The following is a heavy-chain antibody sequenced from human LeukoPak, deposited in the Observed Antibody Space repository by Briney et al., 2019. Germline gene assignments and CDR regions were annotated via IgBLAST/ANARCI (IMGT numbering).Heavy chain of an antibody. CDR2: INHSGST. Sequence: SETLSLTCAVDGGSFSGYYWSWIRQPPGKGLEWIGEINHSGSTNYNPSLKSRVTISVDTSKNQFSLKLSSVTAADTAVYYCARDHISGGWSGNFDYWGQGTLVTVSS. V-gene: IGHV4-34*01. J-gene: IGHJ4*02. D-gene: IGHD6-19*01. CDR1: GGSFSGYY. CDR3: ARDHISGGWSGNFDY.